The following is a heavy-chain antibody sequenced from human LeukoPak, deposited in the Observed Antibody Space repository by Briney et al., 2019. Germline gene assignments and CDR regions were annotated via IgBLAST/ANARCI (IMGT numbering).Heavy chain of an antibody. CDR2: IWYDGGDK. V-gene: IGHV3-33*01. CDR3: ARDGPVGELWFGELSGFYDY. Sequence: PGGSLRLSCAASGFIFTSYGMHWVRQAPGKGLEWVAVIWYDGGDKHYADSVKGRFTISRDNTKNTVDLQMNSLRAEDTAVYYCARDGPVGELWFGELSGFYDYWGQGTLVTVSS. D-gene: IGHD3-10*01. J-gene: IGHJ4*02. CDR1: GFIFTSYG.